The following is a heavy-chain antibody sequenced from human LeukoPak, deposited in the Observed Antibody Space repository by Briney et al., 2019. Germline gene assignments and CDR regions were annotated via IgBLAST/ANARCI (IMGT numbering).Heavy chain of an antibody. J-gene: IGHJ4*02. CDR2: IYSGGST. Sequence: GGSLRLSCAASGFTVSSNYMRWVRQAPGKELKWVSVIYSGGSTYYADSVKGRFTISRENSKNKLYLQMNSLRAEDTAVYYCASPAGAPNPFDYWGQGTLVTVSS. D-gene: IGHD1-26*01. CDR1: GFTVSSNY. CDR3: ASPAGAPNPFDY. V-gene: IGHV3-66*01.